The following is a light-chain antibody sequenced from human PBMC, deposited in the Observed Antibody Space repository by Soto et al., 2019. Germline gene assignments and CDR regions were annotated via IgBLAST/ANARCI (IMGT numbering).Light chain of an antibody. V-gene: IGKV3-15*01. CDR3: QQYDTWPLT. J-gene: IGKJ4*01. CDR2: GES. Sequence: EILVTQSPATLSVSPGARATLSCSASQSVSSNLAWYMQKPGQAPRVLIYGESTRATGIPARLSGSGSGTEFTLTISSLQSEDFVLYYCQQYDTWPLTVGGGTKVE. CDR1: QSVSSN.